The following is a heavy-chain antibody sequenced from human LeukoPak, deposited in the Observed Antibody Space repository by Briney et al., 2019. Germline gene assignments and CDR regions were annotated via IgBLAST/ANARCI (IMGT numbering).Heavy chain of an antibody. CDR3: AREVGRGHTFGSNY. J-gene: IGHJ4*02. CDR1: GGSISSGDYY. Sequence: SETLSLTCTVSGGSISSGDYYWGWIRQPPGKGLEWIGNIYYSGITYYNPSLKSRVTISVDTSKNQFSLKLSSVTAADTAAYYCAREVGRGHTFGSNYWGQGTLVTVSS. V-gene: IGHV4-39*02. D-gene: IGHD5-18*01. CDR2: IYYSGIT.